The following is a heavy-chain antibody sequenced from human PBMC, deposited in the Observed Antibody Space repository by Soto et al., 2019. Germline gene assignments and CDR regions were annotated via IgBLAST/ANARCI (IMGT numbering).Heavy chain of an antibody. CDR1: GFKFSNYA. V-gene: IGHV3-23*01. J-gene: IGHJ4*02. CDR3: AKDRRAGGNSAFYFDF. Sequence: GGSLRLSCAASGFKFSNYAMSWVRQAPGKGLEWVSLISATGGGTYYADSVRGRFTISRDNSHNTLYLQVHSLTAEDTAVYYCAKDRRAGGNSAFYFDFWGQGAQVTVSS. CDR2: ISATGGGT. D-gene: IGHD3-16*01.